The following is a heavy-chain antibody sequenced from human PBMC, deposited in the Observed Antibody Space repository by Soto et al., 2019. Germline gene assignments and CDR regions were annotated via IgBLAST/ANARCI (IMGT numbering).Heavy chain of an antibody. Sequence: EVQLVESGGGLVQPGGSLRLSCAASGFTVSSNYMSWVRQAPGKGLEWLTVIYSGGITSYADSVKGRFTISGDNSKNTLYLQKNSLRAEDTAVYYCERGAGIVGTTGCLNYWGQGTLVTVSS. CDR1: GFTVSSNY. D-gene: IGHD1-26*01. V-gene: IGHV3-66*01. CDR3: ERGAGIVGTTGCLNY. CDR2: IYSGGIT. J-gene: IGHJ4*02.